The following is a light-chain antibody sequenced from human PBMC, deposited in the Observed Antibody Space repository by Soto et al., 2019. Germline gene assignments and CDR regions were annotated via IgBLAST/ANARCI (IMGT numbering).Light chain of an antibody. V-gene: IGKV1-5*03. CDR3: QQSYSTPPT. Sequence: IQMTQSPSTLSASVGDRVTITCRASQSLSNWLAWYQQKPGKAPKLLIYKASTLKSGVPSRFSGSGSGTEFTLTISSLQPEDFATYYCQQSYSTPPTFGGGTKVDIK. CDR1: QSLSNW. J-gene: IGKJ4*01. CDR2: KAS.